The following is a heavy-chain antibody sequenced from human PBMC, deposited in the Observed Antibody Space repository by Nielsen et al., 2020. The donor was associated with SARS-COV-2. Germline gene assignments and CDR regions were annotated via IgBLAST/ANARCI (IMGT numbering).Heavy chain of an antibody. CDR2: IYTSGST. CDR3: AGQTNGDYGYFDL. J-gene: IGHJ2*01. D-gene: IGHD4-17*01. V-gene: IGHV4-61*02. Sequence: SETLSLTCTVSGGSISSGSYYWSWIRQPAGKGLEWIGRIYTSGSTNYNPSLKSRVTISVDTSKNQFSLKLSSVTAADTAVYYCAGQTNGDYGYFDLWGRGTLVTVSS. CDR1: GGSISSGSYY.